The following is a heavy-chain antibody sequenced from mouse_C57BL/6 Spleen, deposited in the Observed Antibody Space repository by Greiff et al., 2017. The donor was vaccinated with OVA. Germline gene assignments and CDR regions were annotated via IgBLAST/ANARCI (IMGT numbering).Heavy chain of an antibody. V-gene: IGHV7-1*01. J-gene: IGHJ2*01. Sequence: EVQGVESGGGLVQSGRSLRLSCATSGFTFSDFYMEWVRQAPGKGLEWIAASRNKANDYTTEYSASVKGRFIVSRDSSQSILYIQMKALRAEDTAMYYGAKDARANRGLRQALFDYWGQGTTLTVSS. D-gene: IGHD2-4*01. CDR3: AKDARANRGLRQALFDY. CDR2: SRNKANDYTT. CDR1: GFTFSDFY.